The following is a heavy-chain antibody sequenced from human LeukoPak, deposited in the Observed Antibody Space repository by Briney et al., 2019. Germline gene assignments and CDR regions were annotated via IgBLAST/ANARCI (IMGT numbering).Heavy chain of an antibody. V-gene: IGHV1-18*01. CDR3: ARDDPVSGSYSDDY. Sequence: ASVKVSCKASGYTFTSYGISWVRQAPGQGLEWMGWISAYNGNTNYAQKLQGRVTMTTDTSTSTAYMELRSLRSDDTAVYYCARDDPVSGSYSDDYWGQGTLVTVSS. D-gene: IGHD1-26*01. CDR1: GYTFTSYG. CDR2: ISAYNGNT. J-gene: IGHJ4*02.